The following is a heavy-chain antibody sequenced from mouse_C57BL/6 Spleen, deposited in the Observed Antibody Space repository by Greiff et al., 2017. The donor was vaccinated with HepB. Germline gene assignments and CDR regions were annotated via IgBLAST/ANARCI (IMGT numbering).Heavy chain of an antibody. CDR1: GFTFSSYA. CDR2: ISDGGSYT. J-gene: IGHJ4*01. Sequence: EVQGVESGGGLVKPGGSLKLSCAASGFTFSSYAMSWVRQTPEKRLEWVATISDGGSYTYYPDNVKGRFTISRDNAKNNLYLQMSHLKSEDTAMYYCARDEGTYYYAMDYWGQGTSVTVSS. V-gene: IGHV5-4*01. CDR3: ARDEGTYYYAMDY.